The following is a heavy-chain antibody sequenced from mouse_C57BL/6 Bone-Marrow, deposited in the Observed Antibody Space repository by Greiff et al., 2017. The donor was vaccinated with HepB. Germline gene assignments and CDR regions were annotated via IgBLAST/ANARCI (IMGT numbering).Heavy chain of an antibody. Sequence: EVKLMESGGGLVQPKGSLKLSCAASGFSFNTYAMNWVRQAPGKGLEWVARIRSKSNNYATYYADSVKDRFTISRDDSESMLYLQMNNLKTEDTAMYYGVRHPITTAMDYWGQGTSVTVSS. CDR2: IRSKSNNYAT. V-gene: IGHV10-1*01. D-gene: IGHD1-2*01. CDR3: VRHPITTAMDY. J-gene: IGHJ4*01. CDR1: GFSFNTYA.